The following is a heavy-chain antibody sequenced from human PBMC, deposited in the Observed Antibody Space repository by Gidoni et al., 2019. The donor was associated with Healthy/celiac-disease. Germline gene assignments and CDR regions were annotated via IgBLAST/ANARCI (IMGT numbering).Heavy chain of an antibody. V-gene: IGHV3-30*18. CDR1: GFTFRSYG. D-gene: IGHD3-22*01. Sequence: QVQLVESGGGVVQPGRSLRLSCAASGFTFRSYGMHWVRQAPGKGLEWVAVISYDGSNKYYADSVKGRFTISRDNSKNTLYLQMNSLRAEDTAVYYCAKTPDYYDSSGYFDYWGQGTLVTVSS. J-gene: IGHJ4*02. CDR2: ISYDGSNK. CDR3: AKTPDYYDSSGYFDY.